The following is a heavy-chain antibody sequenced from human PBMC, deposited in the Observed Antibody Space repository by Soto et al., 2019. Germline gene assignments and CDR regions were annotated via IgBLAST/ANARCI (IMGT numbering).Heavy chain of an antibody. Sequence: EVQLVESGGGVVRPGGSLRLACVVSGFSLEEYGMSWVRQAPGKGPEWVSGMHHNGNRTGYADAVKGRFTISRDDAKNSLYLQMSCLGAEDTAFYYCARDHRWGYEYGDYGDSWGHGTLVTVSS. D-gene: IGHD4-17*01. CDR3: ARDHRWGYEYGDYGDS. V-gene: IGHV3-20*04. CDR1: GFSLEEYG. CDR2: MHHNGNRT. J-gene: IGHJ5*01.